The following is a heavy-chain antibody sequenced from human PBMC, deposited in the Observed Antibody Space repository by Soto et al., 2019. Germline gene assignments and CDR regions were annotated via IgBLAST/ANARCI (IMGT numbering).Heavy chain of an antibody. V-gene: IGHV1-8*01. CDR3: ASINYSYGTIDY. CDR2: MNPNSGNT. D-gene: IGHD5-18*01. CDR1: GYTFTSYD. J-gene: IGHJ4*02. Sequence: QVQLVQSGAEVKKPGASVKVSCKASGYTFTSYDINWVRQATGQGLEWMGWMNPNSGNTGYAQKLQGRVTMPRNTSISTAYMELSSLRSEDTAVYYCASINYSYGTIDYWGQGTLVTVSS.